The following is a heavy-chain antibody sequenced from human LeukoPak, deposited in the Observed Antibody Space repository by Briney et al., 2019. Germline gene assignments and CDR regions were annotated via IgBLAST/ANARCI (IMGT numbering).Heavy chain of an antibody. J-gene: IGHJ6*02. Sequence: GGSLRLSCAASGLTFSSYAMNWVRQAPGKGLEWVSRINRDGSGTSYVDSVKGRFTISRDNAKNTVYLQMNSLRAEDTAVYYCARDSNYGMDVWGQGTTVTVSS. V-gene: IGHV3-74*01. CDR3: ARDSNYGMDV. CDR2: INRDGSGT. CDR1: GLTFSSYA.